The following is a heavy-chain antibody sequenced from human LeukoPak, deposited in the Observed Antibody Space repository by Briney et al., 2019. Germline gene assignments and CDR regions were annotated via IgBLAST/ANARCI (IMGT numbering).Heavy chain of an antibody. CDR2: INQDGSVK. D-gene: IGHD6-19*01. V-gene: IGHV3-7*03. Sequence: GGSLRLSCAASGFTFSTYWMSWVRQAPGKGLEWVANINQDGSVKYYMDSVKGRFTISRDNSKNSLSLQMNSLRAEDTALYYCAKGPGAAVAKRYIQHWGQGTLVTVSS. J-gene: IGHJ1*01. CDR3: AKGPGAAVAKRYIQH. CDR1: GFTFSTYW.